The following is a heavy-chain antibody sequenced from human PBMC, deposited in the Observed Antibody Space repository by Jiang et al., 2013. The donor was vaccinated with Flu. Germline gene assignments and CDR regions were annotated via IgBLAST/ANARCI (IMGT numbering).Heavy chain of an antibody. CDR2: MYYSGTT. J-gene: IGHJ3*02. V-gene: IGHV4-39*02. CDR3: ARDPRLYYFDSSGDAFDI. CDR1: GGSISSSGYY. Sequence: GLVKPSETLSLTCKVYGGSISSSGYYWGWIRQPPGKGLEWIANMYYSGTTYYNPSLQSRLTISVDTSKNQLSLKLRSVTAADTAVYYCARDPRLYYFDSSGDAFDIWGQGTKVIVSS. D-gene: IGHD3-22*01.